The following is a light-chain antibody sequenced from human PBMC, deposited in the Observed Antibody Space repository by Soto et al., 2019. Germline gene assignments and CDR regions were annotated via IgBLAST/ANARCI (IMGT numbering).Light chain of an antibody. Sequence: QSVLTQPPSVSGAPGQRVTISCTGSSSNIGAGYDVHWYQQLPGTAPKLLIYGNSHRPSGVPDRFSGSKSGTSASLAITGLQAEDEADYYCQSYDSCLSGSVFGTGTKLTVL. J-gene: IGLJ1*01. CDR3: QSYDSCLSGSV. CDR2: GNS. V-gene: IGLV1-40*01. CDR1: SSNIGAGYD.